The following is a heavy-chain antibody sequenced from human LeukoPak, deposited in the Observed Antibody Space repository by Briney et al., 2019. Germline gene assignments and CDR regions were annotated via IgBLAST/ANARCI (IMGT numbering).Heavy chain of an antibody. CDR2: ISSSSYI. D-gene: IGHD2-21*02. V-gene: IGHV3-21*01. Sequence: GGSLRLSCAASGFTFSTYSMKWVRQAPGKGLEWVSSISSSSYIYYADSVKGRFTISRDNAKNSLYLQMNSLTAEDTAVYYCARDPCCCGGDCYSVLDYWGQGTLVTVSS. CDR1: GFTFSTYS. J-gene: IGHJ4*02. CDR3: ARDPCCCGGDCYSVLDY.